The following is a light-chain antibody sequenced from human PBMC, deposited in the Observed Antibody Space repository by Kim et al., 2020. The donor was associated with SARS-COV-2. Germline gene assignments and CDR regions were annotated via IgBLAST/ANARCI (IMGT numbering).Light chain of an antibody. CDR1: KLGDKY. V-gene: IGLV3-1*01. CDR2: QDS. CDR3: QAWDSSTLV. Sequence: SVSQGQTASITCSGDKLGDKYACWYQQKPGQSPVLVIYQDSKRPSGIPERFSGSNSGNTATLTISGTQAMYEADYYCQAWDSSTLVFGGGTQLTVL. J-gene: IGLJ2*01.